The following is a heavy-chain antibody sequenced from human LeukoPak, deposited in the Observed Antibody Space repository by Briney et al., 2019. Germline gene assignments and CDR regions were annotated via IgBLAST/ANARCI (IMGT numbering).Heavy chain of an antibody. V-gene: IGHV3-7*01. CDR2: IKRDGSEK. CDR3: ARVPYYYGSGSSFDY. J-gene: IGHJ4*02. D-gene: IGHD3-10*01. CDR1: GFTFSNYW. Sequence: GGSLRLSCAASGFTFSNYWMTWVRQAPGKGLEWVADIKRDGSEKYYVDSVKGRFSISRDNAKNSLYLQMNSLRAEDTAVYYCARVPYYYGSGSSFDYWGQGTLVTVSS.